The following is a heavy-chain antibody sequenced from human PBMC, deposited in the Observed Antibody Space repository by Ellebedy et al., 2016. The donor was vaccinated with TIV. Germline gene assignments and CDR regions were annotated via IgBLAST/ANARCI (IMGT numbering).Heavy chain of an antibody. CDR1: GFTFTSYA. Sequence: GESLKISCAASGFTFTSYAMSWVRQAPGKGLEWVSAISGSGGSTYYADSVKGRFTISRDNSKNTLYVQLNSLRAEDTAIYYCAKDSTKYYHDSSGGFDYWGQGTLVTVSS. D-gene: IGHD3-22*01. CDR2: ISGSGGST. CDR3: AKDSTKYYHDSSGGFDY. V-gene: IGHV3-23*01. J-gene: IGHJ4*02.